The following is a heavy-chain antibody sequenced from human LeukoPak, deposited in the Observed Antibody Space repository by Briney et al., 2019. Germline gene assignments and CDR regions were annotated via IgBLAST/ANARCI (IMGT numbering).Heavy chain of an antibody. V-gene: IGHV3-23*01. D-gene: IGHD5/OR15-5a*01. CDR2: ITGSGSGE. CDR1: GFIYRRYA. Sequence: GGALRLSCTSCGFIYRRYAMTGVRQPGGRGLQGVSSITGSGSGEIYEDFVRGGVTNANDNSKKTQYLQMDSLRDEDTAIYYSAKVRGVYVHLQDDCVFRGQGALVTVSP. CDR3: AKVRGVYVHLQDDCVF. J-gene: IGHJ4*02.